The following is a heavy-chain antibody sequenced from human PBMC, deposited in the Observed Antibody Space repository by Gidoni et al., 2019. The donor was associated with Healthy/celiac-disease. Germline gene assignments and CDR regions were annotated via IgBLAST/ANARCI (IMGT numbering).Heavy chain of an antibody. CDR2: IRYDGSNK. CDR1: GFTFSRYG. D-gene: IGHD6-13*01. CDR3: AKDQGGAAAGMDPDYYYGMDV. V-gene: IGHV3-30*02. Sequence: QVQLVESGGGVVQPGGSLRLSCAASGFTFSRYGMHWVRQAPGKGLEWVAFIRYDGSNKYYADSVKGRFTISRDNSKNTLYLQMNSLRAEDTAVYYCAKDQGGAAAGMDPDYYYGMDVWGQGTTVTVSS. J-gene: IGHJ6*02.